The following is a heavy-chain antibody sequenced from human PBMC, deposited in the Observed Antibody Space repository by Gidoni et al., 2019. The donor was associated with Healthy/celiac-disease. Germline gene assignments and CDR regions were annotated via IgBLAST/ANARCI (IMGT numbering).Heavy chain of an antibody. CDR2: ISWNSGSI. Sequence: EVQLVESGGGLVQPGRSLRLSCAASGFTFDDYAMHWVRQAPGKGLEWVSGISWNSGSIGYADSVKGRFTISRDNAKNSLYLQMNSLRAEDTALYYCAKDGTPDIVVVPAATLGYFDYWGQGTLVTVSS. CDR1: GFTFDDYA. D-gene: IGHD2-2*01. J-gene: IGHJ4*02. CDR3: AKDGTPDIVVVPAATLGYFDY. V-gene: IGHV3-9*01.